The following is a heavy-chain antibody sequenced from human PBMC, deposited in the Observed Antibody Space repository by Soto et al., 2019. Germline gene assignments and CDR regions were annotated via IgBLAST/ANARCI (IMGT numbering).Heavy chain of an antibody. J-gene: IGHJ4*02. CDR1: GGTFSSYA. Sequence: QVQLVQSGAEVKKPGSSVKVSCKASGGTFSSYAISWVRQAPGQGLEWMGGIIPIFGTANYAQKFQGRVTITADVSTRTSYMELSSLRSEDTAVYYSASLTGYERVDYWGQGTLVTVSS. CDR3: ASLTGYERVDY. CDR2: IIPIFGTA. V-gene: IGHV1-69*12. D-gene: IGHD5-12*01.